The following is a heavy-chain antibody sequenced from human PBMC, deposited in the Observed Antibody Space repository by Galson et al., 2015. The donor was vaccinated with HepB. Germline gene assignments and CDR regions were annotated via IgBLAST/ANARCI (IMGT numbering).Heavy chain of an antibody. D-gene: IGHD5-24*01. V-gene: IGHV1-18*01. CDR3: AAGGTLTTIKAGAFDI. CDR2: ISAHSGNR. CDR1: GYRFSSYA. Sequence: QSGAEVKKPGASVKVSCKASGYRFSSYAITWVRQAPGQGLEWVGWISAHSGNRGIAQRFQDRLTVTMDISPSIAYLDLTSLTSDDTAVYYCAAGGTLTTIKAGAFDIWGRGTVVSVSS. J-gene: IGHJ3*02.